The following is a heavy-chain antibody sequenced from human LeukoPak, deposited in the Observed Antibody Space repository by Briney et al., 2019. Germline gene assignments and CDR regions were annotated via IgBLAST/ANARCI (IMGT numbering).Heavy chain of an antibody. J-gene: IGHJ4*02. V-gene: IGHV3-21*01. CDR3: ASYPYSGSYFFDY. CDR1: GFAFSSYS. Sequence: GGSLRLSCAASGFAFSSYSMNWVRQAPGKGLEWVSSISSSSSYIYYADSVKGRFTISRDNAKNSLYLQMNSLRAEDTAVYYCASYPYSGSYFFDYWGQGTLVTVSS. CDR2: ISSSSSYI. D-gene: IGHD1-26*01.